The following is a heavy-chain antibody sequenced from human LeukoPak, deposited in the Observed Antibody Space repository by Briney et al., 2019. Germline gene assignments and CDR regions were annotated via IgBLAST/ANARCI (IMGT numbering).Heavy chain of an antibody. CDR2: IFTSGST. V-gene: IGHV4-61*02. J-gene: IGHJ6*04. CDR1: GGSISSSYY. Sequence: SETLSLTCTVSGGSISSSYYWNWIRQPAGKGLEWIGRIFTSGSTNYNPSLKSRVTISVDTSKNQFSLKLSSVTAADTAVYYCARAEYSRSSGEWWGKGTTVTVSS. D-gene: IGHD6-6*01. CDR3: ARAEYSRSSGEW.